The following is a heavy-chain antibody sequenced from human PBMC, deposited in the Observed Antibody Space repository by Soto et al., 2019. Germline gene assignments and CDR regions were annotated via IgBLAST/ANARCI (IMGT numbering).Heavy chain of an antibody. D-gene: IGHD6-6*01. CDR1: GGTFSSYA. CDR3: ARTGVSSSSVYYYYGMDV. CDR2: IIPIFGTA. J-gene: IGHJ6*02. V-gene: IGHV1-69*06. Sequence: QVQLVQSGAEVKKPGSSVKVSCKASGGTFSSYAISWVRQAPGQGLEWMGGIIPIFGTANYAQKFQDRVTITADKSTSTAYMELSSLRSEDTAVYYCARTGVSSSSVYYYYGMDVWGQGTTVTVSS.